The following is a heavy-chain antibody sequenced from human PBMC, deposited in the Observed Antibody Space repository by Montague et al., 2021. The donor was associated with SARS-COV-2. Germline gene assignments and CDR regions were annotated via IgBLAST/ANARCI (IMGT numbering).Heavy chain of an antibody. CDR3: ARRRYDIFSGYETPFDY. D-gene: IGHD3-9*01. J-gene: IGHJ4*02. CDR1: GFSLSTSGMC. V-gene: IGHV2-70*11. CDR2: IDWDDDK. Sequence: PALVKPTQTLTLTCTFSGFSLSTSGMCVSWIRQPPGKALEWLARIDWDDDKYYSTSLKTRLTISKDTSKNQVVLTMTNMDPVDTATYYCARRRYDIFSGYETPFDYWGQGTLVTVSS.